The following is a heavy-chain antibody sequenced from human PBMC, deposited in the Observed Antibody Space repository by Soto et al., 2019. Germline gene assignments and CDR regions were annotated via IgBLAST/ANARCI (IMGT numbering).Heavy chain of an antibody. V-gene: IGHV3-7*05. CDR1: EFTFSTYW. D-gene: IGHD6-19*01. CDR2: IEQDGGEK. Sequence: EVQLVESGGGLVQPGGSLRLSCVLSEFTFSTYWMSWVRQAPGKGLEWVANIEQDGGEKKYLESLRGRFTISRDNAKKSLYLEMNSLRAEDTAVYYCAGGSGWESESWGQGTLVTVSS. J-gene: IGHJ4*02. CDR3: AGGSGWESES.